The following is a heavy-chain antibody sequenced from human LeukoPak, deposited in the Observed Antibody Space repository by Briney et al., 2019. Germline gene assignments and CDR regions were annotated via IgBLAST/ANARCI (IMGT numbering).Heavy chain of an antibody. V-gene: IGHV4-34*01. CDR1: GVSFSGYY. D-gene: IGHD3-22*01. J-gene: IGHJ3*02. Sequence: PSETLSLTCAVYGVSFSGYYWSWIRQPPGKGLEWIGEINHSGSTNYNPSLKSRVTISVDTSKNQFSLKLSSVTAADTAVYYCASMGDYYDSSGYTILDAFDIWGQGTMVTVSS. CDR3: ASMGDYYDSSGYTILDAFDI. CDR2: INHSGST.